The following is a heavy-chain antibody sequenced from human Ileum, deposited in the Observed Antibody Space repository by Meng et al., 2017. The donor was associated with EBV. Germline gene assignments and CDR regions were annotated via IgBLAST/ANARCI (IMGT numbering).Heavy chain of an antibody. J-gene: IGHJ4*02. D-gene: IGHD4-17*01. V-gene: IGHV4-34*01. CDR3: TRGLDYAKQGY. Sequence: QVQLQQWGAGLFXXXXXLSLTCGVFGWSFSDYYWSWIRLSPGKGLEWIGENHPSGITNYNPSLNSRVTISVDTSKNQFSLKLTSVTAADTAMYYCTRGLDYAKQGYWGQGTRVTVSS. CDR1: GWSFSDYY. CDR2: NHPSGIT.